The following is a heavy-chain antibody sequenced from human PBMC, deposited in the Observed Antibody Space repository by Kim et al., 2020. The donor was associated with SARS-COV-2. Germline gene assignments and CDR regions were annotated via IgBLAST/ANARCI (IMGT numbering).Heavy chain of an antibody. J-gene: IGHJ4*02. CDR1: GFTFSDYS. CDR3: ARDSSAAAAGDY. CDR2: ISSSSSYI. D-gene: IGHD6-13*01. Sequence: GGSLRLSCAASGFTFSDYSMNWVRQAPGKGLEWVSFISSSSSYIYYADSLKGRFTISRDNAKNSLYLQMNSLRAEDTAIYYCARDSSAAAAGDYWGQGTLVTVSS. V-gene: IGHV3-21*01.